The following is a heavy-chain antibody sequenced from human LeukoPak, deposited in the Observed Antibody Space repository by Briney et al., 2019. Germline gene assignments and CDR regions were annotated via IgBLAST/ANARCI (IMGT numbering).Heavy chain of an antibody. Sequence: KPSETLSLTCSVSGGSFGSSGYYWSWIRQPPGKGLEWIGYIYHSGSTYYNPSLKSRVTISVDRSKNQFSLKLSSVTAADTAVYYCARDPGYSSGWQPVDYWGQGTLVTVSS. V-gene: IGHV4-30-2*01. J-gene: IGHJ4*02. CDR2: IYHSGST. CDR3: ARDPGYSSGWQPVDY. CDR1: GGSFGSSGYY. D-gene: IGHD6-19*01.